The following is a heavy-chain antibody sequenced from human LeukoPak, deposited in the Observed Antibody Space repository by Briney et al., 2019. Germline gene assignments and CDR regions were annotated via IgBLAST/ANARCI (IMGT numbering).Heavy chain of an antibody. V-gene: IGHV1-2*02. CDR2: INPNSCGT. Sequence: ASVKVSCKASGYTFTGYYMHWVRQAPGQGLEWMGWINPNSCGTNYAQKFQGRVTMTRDTSISTAYMELSRLRSDGTAVYYCARVLRIAAAGRGVHYYYYYMDVWGKGTTVTVSS. J-gene: IGHJ6*03. D-gene: IGHD6-13*01. CDR1: GYTFTGYY. CDR3: ARVLRIAAAGRGVHYYYYYMDV.